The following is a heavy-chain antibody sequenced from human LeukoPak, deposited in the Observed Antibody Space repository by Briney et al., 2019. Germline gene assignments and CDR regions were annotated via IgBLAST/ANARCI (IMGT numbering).Heavy chain of an antibody. V-gene: IGHV3-21*01. CDR2: ISSSSSYI. CDR3: ARGRPHGNDY. D-gene: IGHD4-23*01. Sequence: GGSLRLSCAASGFTFSSYSMNWVRQAPGKGLEWVSSISSSSSYIYYADSVKGRFTISRDNAKKSLYLQMNSLRAEDTAVYYCARGRPHGNDYWGQGTLVTVSS. CDR1: GFTFSSYS. J-gene: IGHJ4*02.